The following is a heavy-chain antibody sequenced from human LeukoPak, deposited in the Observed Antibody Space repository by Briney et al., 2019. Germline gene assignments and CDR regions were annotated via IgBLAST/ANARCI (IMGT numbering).Heavy chain of an antibody. Sequence: SETLSLTCTVSGYSISSGYYWGWIRQPPGKGLEWIGSIYYSGSTYYNPSLKSRVTISVDTSKNQFSLKLSSVTAADTAVYYCARRYYYDSSGWRNWGQGTLVTVSS. CDR3: ARRYYYDSSGWRN. D-gene: IGHD3-22*01. V-gene: IGHV4-38-2*02. CDR1: GYSISSGYY. J-gene: IGHJ4*02. CDR2: IYYSGST.